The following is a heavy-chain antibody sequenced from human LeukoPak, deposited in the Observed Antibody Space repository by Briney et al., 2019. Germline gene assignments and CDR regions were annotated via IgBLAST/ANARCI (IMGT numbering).Heavy chain of an antibody. J-gene: IGHJ3*02. CDR2: ISGSGGST. CDR3: AKDWSRYSGNSNDAFDI. Sequence: GGSLRLSCAASGFTFSSYAMSWVRQAPGKGLEWVSAISGSGGSTYYADSVKGRFTISRDNSKNTLYLQMNSLRAEDTAVYYCAKDWSRYSGNSNDAFDIWGQGTMVTVSS. D-gene: IGHD4-23*01. V-gene: IGHV3-23*01. CDR1: GFTFSSYA.